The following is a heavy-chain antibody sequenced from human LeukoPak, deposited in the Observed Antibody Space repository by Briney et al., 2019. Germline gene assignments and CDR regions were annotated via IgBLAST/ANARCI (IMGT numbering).Heavy chain of an antibody. V-gene: IGHV4-61*02. J-gene: IGHJ1*01. CDR3: ASHYSSGWTEYFQH. CDR1: GGSISSGSYY. D-gene: IGHD6-19*01. Sequence: SQTLSLTCTVSGGSISSGSYYWSWIRQPAGKGLEWIGRIYTSGSTNYNPSLKSRVTISLDTSKNQFSLKLSSVTAADTGVYYCASHYSSGWTEYFQHWGQGTLVTVSS. CDR2: IYTSGST.